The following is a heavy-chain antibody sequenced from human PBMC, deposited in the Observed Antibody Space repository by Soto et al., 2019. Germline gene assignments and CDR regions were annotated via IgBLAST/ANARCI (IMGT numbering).Heavy chain of an antibody. CDR2: ISTYNGNT. CDR3: ARYGYSSGWYLGTGMDV. CDR1: GYSFSDYG. Sequence: QVQLVQSGAEVKKPGASLKVSCQASGYSFSDYGIAWVRQAPGQGLAWVGWISTYNGNTNYAQKFQGRVTMTTDTSENTAYMELRRLRSDDTSMYYCARYGYSSGWYLGTGMDVWFQGPPVTVSS. D-gene: IGHD6-19*01. V-gene: IGHV1-18*04. J-gene: IGHJ6*02.